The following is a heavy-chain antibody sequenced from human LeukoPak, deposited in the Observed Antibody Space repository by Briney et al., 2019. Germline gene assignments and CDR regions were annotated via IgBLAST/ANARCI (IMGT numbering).Heavy chain of an antibody. Sequence: GGSLRLSCAASGFTLSSYGMHWIRQAPGKGLEWVAVISYDGSEIYYADSVKGRSTISRDNSKNTLYLQMNSLRGEDTAVYYCAGEPYRRAPNYYYYGMDVWGQGTTVTVSS. CDR2: ISYDGSEI. CDR1: GFTLSSYG. CDR3: AGEPYRRAPNYYYYGMDV. J-gene: IGHJ6*02. D-gene: IGHD1-14*01. V-gene: IGHV3-30*03.